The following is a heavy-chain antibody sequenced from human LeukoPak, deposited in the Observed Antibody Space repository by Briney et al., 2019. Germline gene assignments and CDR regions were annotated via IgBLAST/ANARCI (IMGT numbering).Heavy chain of an antibody. D-gene: IGHD3-22*01. J-gene: IGHJ3*02. CDR1: GYTFTSYY. CDR3: ARDRQYYYDSSGYYASAFDI. Sequence: ASVKVSCKASGYTFTSYYMHWVRQAPGKGLEWMGIINPSGGSTSYAQKLQGRVTMTRDTSTSTVYMELSSLRSEDTAVYYCARDRQYYYDSSGYYASAFDIWGQGTMVTVSS. CDR2: INPSGGST. V-gene: IGHV1-46*01.